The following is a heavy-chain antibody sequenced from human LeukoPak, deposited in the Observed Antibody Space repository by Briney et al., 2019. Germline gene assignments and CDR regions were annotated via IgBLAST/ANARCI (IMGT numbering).Heavy chain of an antibody. J-gene: IGHJ6*03. D-gene: IGHD3-3*01. CDR3: ARYYDFWSGQSYYMDV. CDR1: GYTLTGYY. CDR2: INPDSGAT. V-gene: IGHV1-2*06. Sequence: ASVKVSCKASGYTLTGYYIHWVRQAPGQGLEWMGRINPDSGATNYAQNFQGRVTMTRDTSISTAYMELSRLTSDDTAVYYCARYYDFWSGQSYYMDVWSEGTTVTVSS.